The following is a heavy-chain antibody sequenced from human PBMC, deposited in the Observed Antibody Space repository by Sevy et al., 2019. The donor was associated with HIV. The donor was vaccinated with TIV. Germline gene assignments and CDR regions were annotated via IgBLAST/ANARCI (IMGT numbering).Heavy chain of an antibody. D-gene: IGHD6-13*01. CDR3: ARYPIDVSISNWYYCDY. V-gene: IGHV1-18*01. CDR1: GYTFTSYG. Sequence: ASVKVSCKTSGYTFTSYGITWVRQAPGQGLEWMGWVSANYGNTKSAQKFQDRVTMTTDTFTSTAYMELKSLRSDDTAIYFCARYPIDVSISNWYYCDYWGQGTLVTVSS. J-gene: IGHJ4*02. CDR2: VSANYGNT.